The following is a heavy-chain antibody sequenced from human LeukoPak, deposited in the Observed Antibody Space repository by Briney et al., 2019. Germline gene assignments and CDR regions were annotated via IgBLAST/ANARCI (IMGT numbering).Heavy chain of an antibody. J-gene: IGHJ4*02. D-gene: IGHD1-26*01. V-gene: IGHV3-33*01. CDR3: ASVEFTSGSYHAFDY. Sequence: GGSLRLSCAASGFTFSSYGMHWVRQAPGKGLEWVAVIWYDGSNKYYADSVKGRFTISRDNSKNTLYLQMNSLRAEDTAVYYCASVEFTSGSYHAFDYWGQGTLVTVSS. CDR1: GFTFSSYG. CDR2: IWYDGSNK.